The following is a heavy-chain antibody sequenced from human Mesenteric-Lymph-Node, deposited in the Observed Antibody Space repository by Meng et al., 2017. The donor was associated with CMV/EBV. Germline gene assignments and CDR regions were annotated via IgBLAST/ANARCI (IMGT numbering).Heavy chain of an antibody. V-gene: IGHV4-38-2*02. CDR1: GYSISSGYY. J-gene: IGHJ4*02. CDR2: IYRSGKT. CDR3: ARALDLEWELSLLFDY. Sequence: GSLRLSCSVSGYSISSGYYWTWIRQSPGKGLEWIGSIYRSGKTYYSSSVKSRVTISVDTSKNQFSLKLSSVTAADTAVYYCARALDLEWELSLLFDYWGQGTLVTVSS. D-gene: IGHD3-3*01.